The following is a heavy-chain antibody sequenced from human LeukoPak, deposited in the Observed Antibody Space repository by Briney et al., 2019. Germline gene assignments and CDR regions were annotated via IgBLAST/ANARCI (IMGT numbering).Heavy chain of an antibody. J-gene: IGHJ4*02. CDR2: ISSSSSTI. Sequence: PGGSLRLSCAASGFTFSSYSMNWVRQAPGKGLEWVSYISSSSSTIYYADSVKGRFTISRDNAKNSLYLQMNSLRAEDTAVYYCAKPNSKSRGHWGQGTLVTVSS. V-gene: IGHV3-48*01. CDR1: GFTFSSYS. CDR3: AKPNSKSRGH. D-gene: IGHD4-11*01.